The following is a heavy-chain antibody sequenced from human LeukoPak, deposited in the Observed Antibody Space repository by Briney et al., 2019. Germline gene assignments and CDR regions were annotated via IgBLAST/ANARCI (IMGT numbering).Heavy chain of an antibody. CDR3: ARTRIVVVPTRWQPSFDY. J-gene: IGHJ4*02. D-gene: IGHD2-2*01. CDR2: INHSGST. Sequence: SETLSLTCAVYVGSFSGYYWSWIRQPPGKGLEWIGEINHSGSTNYNPSLTSRVTISVDTSKNQFSLKLSSVTAADTAVYYCARTRIVVVPTRWQPSFDYWGQGTLVTVSS. CDR1: VGSFSGYY. V-gene: IGHV4-34*01.